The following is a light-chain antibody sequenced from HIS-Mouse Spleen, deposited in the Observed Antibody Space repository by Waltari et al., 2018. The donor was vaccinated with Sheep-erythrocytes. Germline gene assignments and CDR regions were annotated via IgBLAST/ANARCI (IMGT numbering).Light chain of an antibody. Sequence: QSVLTQPPSASGTPGQRVTISCPGSSSNIGSNTVNWYQQLPGPAPKLLIYSNNQRPSGVPDRFSGSKSGTSASLAISGLQSEDEADYYCAAWDDSLNGPVFGGGTKLTVL. V-gene: IGLV1-44*01. CDR2: SNN. CDR1: SSNIGSNT. J-gene: IGLJ3*02. CDR3: AAWDDSLNGPV.